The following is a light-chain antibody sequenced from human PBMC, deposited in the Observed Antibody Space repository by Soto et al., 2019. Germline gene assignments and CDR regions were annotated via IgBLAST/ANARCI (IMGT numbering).Light chain of an antibody. CDR3: QQSYTTPDT. CDR2: AAS. V-gene: IGKV1-39*01. J-gene: IGKJ2*01. Sequence: DIQMTQSPSSLSASVGDRITITCRASQNINTYLNWFQQKPGKATSLLIYAASSLQSGVPSRFSASGSVTDFTLTINSLQPEDFAAYYCQQSYTTPDTFGQGTKVEIK. CDR1: QNINTY.